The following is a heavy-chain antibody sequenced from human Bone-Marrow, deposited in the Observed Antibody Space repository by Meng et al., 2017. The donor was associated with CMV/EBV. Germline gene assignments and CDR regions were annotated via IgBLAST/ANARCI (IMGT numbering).Heavy chain of an antibody. Sequence: ASVKVSCKASGNTFTDHYLHWVRQAPGQGLEWMGIINPSGGSTSYAQKFQGRVTMTRDTSTSTVYMELSSLRSEDTAVYYCARGRRITIFGVARTADWFDPWGQGTLVTVSS. D-gene: IGHD3-3*01. V-gene: IGHV1-46*01. J-gene: IGHJ5*02. CDR1: GNTFTDHY. CDR3: ARGRRITIFGVARTADWFDP. CDR2: INPSGGST.